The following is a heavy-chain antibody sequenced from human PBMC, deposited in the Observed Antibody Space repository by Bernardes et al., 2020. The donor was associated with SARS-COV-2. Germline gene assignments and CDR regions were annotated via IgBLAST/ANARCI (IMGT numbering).Heavy chain of an antibody. J-gene: IGHJ3*02. CDR2: ISYDGSNK. Sequence: GGSLRLSCAASGFTFSSYGMPWVRQAPGKGLEWVAVISYDGSNKYYTESVKGRFTISRDNSKNTLYLQMNSLRAEDTAVYYCAKGGGSGWFGAFDIWGQGTMVTVTS. D-gene: IGHD6-19*01. CDR1: GFTFSSYG. CDR3: AKGGGSGWFGAFDI. V-gene: IGHV3-30*18.